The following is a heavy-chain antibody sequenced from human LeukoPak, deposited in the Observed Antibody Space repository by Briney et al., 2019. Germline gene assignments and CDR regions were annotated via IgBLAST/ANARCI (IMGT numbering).Heavy chain of an antibody. CDR2: IKQDGSEK. V-gene: IGHV3-7*03. J-gene: IGHJ4*02. CDR1: GFTFSSYW. Sequence: GGSLRLSCSASGFTFSSYWMSWVRQAPGKGLEWVANIKQDGSEKYYVDSVKGRFTISRDNAKNSLYLQMNSLRAEDTAVYYCARGAVARYYYGSGYYFDYWGQGTLVTVSS. D-gene: IGHD3-10*01. CDR3: ARGAVARYYYGSGYYFDY.